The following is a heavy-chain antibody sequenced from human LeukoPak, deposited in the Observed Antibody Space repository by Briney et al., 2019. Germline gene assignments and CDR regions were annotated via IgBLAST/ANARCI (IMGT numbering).Heavy chain of an antibody. Sequence: ASVKVSCKASGYTFTSYGISWVRQAPGQGLEWMGWISAYNGNTNYAQKLQGRVTMTTDTSTSTAYMELRSLRSDDTAVYYCAGIAAAGTGGGYNWFDPWGQGTLVTVSS. V-gene: IGHV1-18*01. J-gene: IGHJ5*02. CDR1: GYTFTSYG. D-gene: IGHD6-13*01. CDR3: AGIAAAGTGGGYNWFDP. CDR2: ISAYNGNT.